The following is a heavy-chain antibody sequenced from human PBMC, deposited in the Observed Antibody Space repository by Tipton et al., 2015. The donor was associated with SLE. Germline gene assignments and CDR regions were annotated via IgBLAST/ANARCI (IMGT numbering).Heavy chain of an antibody. CDR1: GGSISSSSYY. D-gene: IGHD3-22*01. V-gene: IGHV4-39*07. CDR2: IYYSGST. J-gene: IGHJ3*02. CDR3: ARRPPYYYDSGAGAFDI. Sequence: TLSLTCTVSGGSISSSSYYWGWIRQPPGKGLEWIGSIYYSGSTYYNPSLKSRVNISVDTSKNQFSLKLSSVTAADTAVYYCARRPPYYYDSGAGAFDIWGQGTMVTVSS.